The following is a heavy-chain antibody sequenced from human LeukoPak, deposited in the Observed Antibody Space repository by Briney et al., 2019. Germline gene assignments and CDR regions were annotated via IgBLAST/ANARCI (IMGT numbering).Heavy chain of an antibody. Sequence: PGGSLRLSCAASGFTFSIYDMSWFRQAPRKGLEWVSGISPSADIKYYADSVKGRFTISRDNSKNMLYLEVISLTADDTAVYYCAKDDAWLRFGEWSQGTLVTVSS. CDR3: AKDDAWLRFGE. D-gene: IGHD3-10*01. CDR1: GFTFSIYD. J-gene: IGHJ4*02. CDR2: ISPSADIK. V-gene: IGHV3-23*01.